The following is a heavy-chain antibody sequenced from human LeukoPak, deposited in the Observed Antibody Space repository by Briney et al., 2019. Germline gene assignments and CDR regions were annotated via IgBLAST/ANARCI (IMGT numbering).Heavy chain of an antibody. CDR1: GYTFTSYD. D-gene: IGHD3-22*01. J-gene: IGHJ3*02. V-gene: IGHV1-2*04. CDR2: INPNSGGT. CDR3: AREEAGFYYDSSGYHTSGAFDI. Sequence: ASVKVSCKASGYTFTSYDINWVRQATGQGLEWMGWINPNSGGTNYAQKFQGWVTMTRDTSISTAYMELSRLRSDDTAVYYCAREEAGFYYDSSGYHTSGAFDIWGQGTMVTVSS.